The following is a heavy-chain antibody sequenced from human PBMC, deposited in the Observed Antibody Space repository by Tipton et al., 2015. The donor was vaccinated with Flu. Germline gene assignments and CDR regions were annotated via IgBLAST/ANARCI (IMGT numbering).Heavy chain of an antibody. D-gene: IGHD1-26*01. V-gene: IGHV1-69*01. CDR3: ARGLMGGCRDIRCSYFYIYYGLDV. CDR1: GGTFDSYA. CDR2: IIPLLGTT. J-gene: IGHJ6*02. Sequence: QLVQSGAEVKESGSSVKVSCKASGGTFDSYAITWVRQAPGQGLECMGGIIPLLGTTNYAQKFQGRVTITADESTATAYMELSSLRSEDTAMYYFARGLMGGCRDIRCSYFYIYYGLDVWGPGPTVIVSS.